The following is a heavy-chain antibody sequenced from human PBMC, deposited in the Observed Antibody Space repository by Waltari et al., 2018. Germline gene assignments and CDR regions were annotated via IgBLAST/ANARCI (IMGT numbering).Heavy chain of an antibody. V-gene: IGHV3-43D*03. CDR1: GLTVDEYA. D-gene: IGHD5-12*01. CDR2: ISWDGYST. J-gene: IGHJ4*02. Sequence: EVQLAESGGVVVQPGGSLRLSCRGAGLTVDEYAMHWVRQAPGKGLEWVSLISWDGYSTYYADSVKGRFVISRDNNINSLYLQMNSLRPDDTALYYCTKELRAGYNRGLDYWGQGTLVTVSS. CDR3: TKELRAGYNRGLDY.